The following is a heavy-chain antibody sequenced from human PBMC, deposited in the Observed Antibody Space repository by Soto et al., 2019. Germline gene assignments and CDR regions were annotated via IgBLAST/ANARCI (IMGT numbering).Heavy chain of an antibody. J-gene: IGHJ5*02. CDR2: IVVGSGNT. Sequence: EASVKVSCKASGFTFTSSAMQWVRQARGQRLEWIGWIVVGSGNTNYAQKFQERVTITRDMSTSTAYMELSSLRSEDTAVYYCAAVSGGYCSGNSTLEGRVVVGSPTVIDVPNPLQALPWG. D-gene: IGHD2-15*01. CDR3: AAVSGGYCSGNSTLEGRVVVGSPTVIDVPNPLQALP. V-gene: IGHV1-58*02. CDR1: GFTFTSSA.